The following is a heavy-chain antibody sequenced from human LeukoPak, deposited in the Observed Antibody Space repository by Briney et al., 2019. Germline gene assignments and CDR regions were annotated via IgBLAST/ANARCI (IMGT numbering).Heavy chain of an antibody. J-gene: IGHJ4*02. Sequence: PSQTLSLTCTVSGGSISSGSYYWSWIRQPAGKGLEWIGRIYTSGSTNYNPSLKSRVTISVDTSKNQFSLKLSSVTAADTAVYYCARGGLRSGWPYFDYWGQGTLVTVSS. CDR1: GGSISSGSYY. V-gene: IGHV4-61*02. D-gene: IGHD6-19*01. CDR2: IYTSGST. CDR3: ARGGLRSGWPYFDY.